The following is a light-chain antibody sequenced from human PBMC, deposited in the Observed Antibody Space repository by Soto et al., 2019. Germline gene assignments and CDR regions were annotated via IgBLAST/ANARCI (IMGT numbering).Light chain of an antibody. CDR1: QSISTW. J-gene: IGKJ1*01. CDR3: QHYDTYSPT. CDR2: DAS. Sequence: DVQMTQSPSTLSAPVGDRVTITCRASQSISTWLAWYQQKPGKAPKLLIYDASSLESGVPSRFSGSGSGTEFTLTISSLQPDDFATYYCQHYDTYSPTFGQGTKVDIK. V-gene: IGKV1-5*01.